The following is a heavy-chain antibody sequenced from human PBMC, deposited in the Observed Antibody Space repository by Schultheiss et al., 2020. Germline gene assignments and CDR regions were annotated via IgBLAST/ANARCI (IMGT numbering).Heavy chain of an antibody. D-gene: IGHD6-13*01. J-gene: IGHJ3*02. CDR2: ISYDGSNK. Sequence: GGSLRLSCAASGFTFSSYAMHWVRQAPGKGLEWVAVISYDGSNKYYADSVKGRFTISRDNSKNTLYLQMNSLRAEDTAVYYCARDRDAQQLSAFDIWGQGTMVTVSS. V-gene: IGHV3-30-3*01. CDR3: ARDRDAQQLSAFDI. CDR1: GFTFSSYA.